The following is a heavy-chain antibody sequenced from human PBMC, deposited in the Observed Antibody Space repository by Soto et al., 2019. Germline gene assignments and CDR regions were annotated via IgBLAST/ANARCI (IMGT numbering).Heavy chain of an antibody. CDR2: IIPIFGTA. Sequence: GASVKVSCKASGGTFSSYAISWVRQAPGQGLEWMGGIIPIFGTANYAQKFQGRVTITADKSTSTAYMGLSSLRSEDTAVYYCARVFASPDSSGWCGPIDYWGQGTLVTVSS. D-gene: IGHD6-19*01. V-gene: IGHV1-69*06. CDR3: ARVFASPDSSGWCGPIDY. CDR1: GGTFSSYA. J-gene: IGHJ4*02.